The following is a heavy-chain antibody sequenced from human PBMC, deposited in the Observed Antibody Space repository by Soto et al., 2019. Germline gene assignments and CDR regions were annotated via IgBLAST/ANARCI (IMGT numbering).Heavy chain of an antibody. V-gene: IGHV4-30-2*01. CDR1: GDSINSPGYS. Sequence: QLQLQESGSGLVKPSQTLSLTCAVSGDSINSPGYSRSWIRQPPGKGLEWIGSISHSGSTSYHPSLTSRVVISGDTSANLLSLMLTSVTAADTAVYYCARSEGMGVTTFDFWGQGTHVIVSS. CDR3: ARSEGMGVTTFDF. CDR2: ISHSGST. J-gene: IGHJ5*01. D-gene: IGHD1-26*01.